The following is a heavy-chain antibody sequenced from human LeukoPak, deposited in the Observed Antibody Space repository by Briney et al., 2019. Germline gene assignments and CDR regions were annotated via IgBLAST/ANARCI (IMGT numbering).Heavy chain of an antibody. V-gene: IGHV4-30-4*01. CDR3: ARERREGGSSWIDY. CDR1: VGSISSGDYY. Sequence: SETLSLTCTVSVGSISSGDYYWSWIRQPPGKGLEWIGHIFYSGSTYYNPSLMRRLTISVDTSKNQFSLKLSSVTPADTAVYYCARERREGGSSWIDYWGRGTLVTVSS. D-gene: IGHD6-13*01. CDR2: IFYSGST. J-gene: IGHJ4*02.